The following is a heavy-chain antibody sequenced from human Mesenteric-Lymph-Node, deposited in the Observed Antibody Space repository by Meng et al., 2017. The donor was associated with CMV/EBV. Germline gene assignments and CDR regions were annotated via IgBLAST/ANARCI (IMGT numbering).Heavy chain of an antibody. J-gene: IGHJ4*02. D-gene: IGHD5-18*01. Sequence: GGSLRLSCAASGFSVSSNYMSWVRQAPGKGLEWVSVIYSGGSTYYADSVKGRFTISRDNSKNTLYLQMNSLRAEDTAVYYCATLRDGYTYDWGQGTLVTVSS. CDR3: ATLRDGYTYD. CDR1: GFSVSSNY. V-gene: IGHV3-53*01. CDR2: IYSGGST.